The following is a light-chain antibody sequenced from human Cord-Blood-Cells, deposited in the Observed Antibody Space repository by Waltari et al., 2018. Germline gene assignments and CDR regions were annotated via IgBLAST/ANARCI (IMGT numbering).Light chain of an antibody. CDR2: GAS. V-gene: IGKV3D-15*01. CDR3: QQYNNWPPFT. J-gene: IGKJ3*01. Sequence: EIVMTQSPPTLSVSPGDRATLSCRASQSVRSNLAWYQQKPGQAPRLLIYGASTRATGIPARFSDSGSGTEFTLTISSLQSEDFAVYYCQQYNNWPPFTFGPGTKVDIK. CDR1: QSVRSN.